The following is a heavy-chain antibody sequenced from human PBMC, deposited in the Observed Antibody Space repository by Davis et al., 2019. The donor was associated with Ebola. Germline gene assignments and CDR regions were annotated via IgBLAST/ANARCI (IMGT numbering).Heavy chain of an antibody. CDR2: IRSKANSYAT. CDR3: ARDTSGTTLADY. V-gene: IGHV3-73*01. CDR1: GFTFSGSA. D-gene: IGHD1-26*01. Sequence: PGGSLRLSCAASGFTFSGSAMHWVRQASGKGLEWVGRIRSKANSYATAYAASVKGRFTISRDDSKNTAYLQMNSLKTEDTAVYYCARDTSGTTLADYWGQGTLVTVSS. J-gene: IGHJ4*02.